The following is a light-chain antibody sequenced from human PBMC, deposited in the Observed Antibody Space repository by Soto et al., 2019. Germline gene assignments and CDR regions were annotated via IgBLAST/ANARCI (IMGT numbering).Light chain of an antibody. CDR2: GAS. CDR3: QQYNNWPLT. V-gene: IGKV3-20*01. J-gene: IGKJ4*01. Sequence: EIVLTQSPGTLSLSPGDTATLSCRASQSVSNTYLAWYQQKPGQAPRLLIYGASSRATGFPDRFSGSGSGTEFTLTISSLQSEDFAVYYCQQYNNWPLTFGGGTKVDIK. CDR1: QSVSNTY.